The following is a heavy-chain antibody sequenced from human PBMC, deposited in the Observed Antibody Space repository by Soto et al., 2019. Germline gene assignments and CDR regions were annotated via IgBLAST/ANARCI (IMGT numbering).Heavy chain of an antibody. CDR2: INYSGST. J-gene: IGHJ5*02. V-gene: IGHV4-39*01. CDR1: GGSISSSPYY. CDR3: SRRAPEGFDP. Sequence: SETLSLTFTVSGGSISSSPYYWGWIRQPPGKGLEWIGSINYSGSTYYNPSLKSRLTLSVDTSKNQFSLRVTSVTAAETAIYYCSRRAPEGFDPWGQGTLVTVSS.